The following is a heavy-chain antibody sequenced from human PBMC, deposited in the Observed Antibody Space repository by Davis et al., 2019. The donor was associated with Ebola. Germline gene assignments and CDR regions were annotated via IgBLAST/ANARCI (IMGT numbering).Heavy chain of an antibody. CDR2: VTRTGGGT. CDR1: EFSFSNFG. J-gene: IGHJ2*01. Sequence: GESLKIPCAAPEFSFSNFGMSWVRQAPGKGLEWVSGVTRTGGGTHYADSVKGRFTISRDNFKNTLYLQMNSLRAEDTAVYYCARDVLRNTAAGRLGVFKVYFDLWGRGTLVTVS. V-gene: IGHV3-23*01. D-gene: IGHD6-13*01. CDR3: ARDVLRNTAAGRLGVFKVYFDL.